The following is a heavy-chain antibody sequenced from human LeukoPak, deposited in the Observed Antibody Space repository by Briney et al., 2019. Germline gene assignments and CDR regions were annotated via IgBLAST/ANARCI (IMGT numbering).Heavy chain of an antibody. CDR2: ITAYNGHR. CDR1: GYTFGSYG. D-gene: IGHD2/OR15-2a*01. Sequence: GASVKVSCKTSGYTFGSYGISWVRQAPGQGLEWMGWITAYNGHRDYPQNLRGRVTLTTDTSTSTVYKELRSLRSDDTAAYYCARGGRTTALDYWGQGTLVTVSS. V-gene: IGHV1-18*01. J-gene: IGHJ4*02. CDR3: ARGGRTTALDY.